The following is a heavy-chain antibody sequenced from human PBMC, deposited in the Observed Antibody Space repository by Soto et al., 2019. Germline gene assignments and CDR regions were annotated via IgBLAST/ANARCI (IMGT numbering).Heavy chain of an antibody. V-gene: IGHV3-72*01. D-gene: IGHD1-26*01. CDR1: GFTFSDHY. J-gene: IGHJ4*02. CDR3: ARVLKLVGATDY. CDR2: TRNKANSYTT. Sequence: GESLKISCAASGFTFSDHYMDWVRQAPGKGLEWVGRTRNKANSYTTEYAASVKGRFTISRDDSKNSLYLQMNSLKTEDTAVYYCARVLKLVGATDYWGQGTLVTVSS.